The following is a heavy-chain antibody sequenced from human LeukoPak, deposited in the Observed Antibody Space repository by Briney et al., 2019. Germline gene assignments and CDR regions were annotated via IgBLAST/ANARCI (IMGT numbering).Heavy chain of an antibody. CDR3: ARGGYYGSGSYYHGFAY. CDR1: GFTFSSYG. V-gene: IGHV3-23*01. CDR2: ISAGSGST. D-gene: IGHD3-10*01. J-gene: IGHJ4*02. Sequence: PGGTLRLSCAASGFTFSSYGMSWVRQAPGKGLEWVSAISAGSGSTYYADSVKGRFTISRDNSKNTLYLQMNSLRAEDTAVYYCARGGYYGSGSYYHGFAYWGQGTLVTVSS.